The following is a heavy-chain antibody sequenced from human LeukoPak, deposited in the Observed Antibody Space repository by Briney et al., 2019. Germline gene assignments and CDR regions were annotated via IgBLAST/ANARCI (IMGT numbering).Heavy chain of an antibody. CDR2: ISAYNGNT. D-gene: IGHD3-3*01. CDR3: ARDRAPPDTYDFWSAYYFDY. J-gene: IGHJ4*02. CDR1: GGTFSSYA. Sequence: ASVKVSCKASGGTFSSYAISWVRQAPGQGLEWMGWISAYNGNTNYAQKLQGRVTMTTDTSTSTAYMELRSLRSDDTAVYYCARDRAPPDTYDFWSAYYFDYWGQGTLVTVSS. V-gene: IGHV1-18*01.